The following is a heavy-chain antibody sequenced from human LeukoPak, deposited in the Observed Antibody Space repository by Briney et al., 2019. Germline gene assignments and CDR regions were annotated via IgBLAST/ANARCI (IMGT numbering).Heavy chain of an antibody. J-gene: IGHJ4*02. D-gene: IGHD5-24*01. Sequence: PSETLSLTCAVYGGPFSGYYWSWIRQPPGKGLEWIGEISHSGSTKYNPPLKSRVAISVDTSKNQFSLKLSSVTAADAAVYYCVVQFWPADYWGQGTLVTVSS. CDR2: ISHSGST. CDR3: VVQFWPADY. CDR1: GGPFSGYY. V-gene: IGHV4-34*01.